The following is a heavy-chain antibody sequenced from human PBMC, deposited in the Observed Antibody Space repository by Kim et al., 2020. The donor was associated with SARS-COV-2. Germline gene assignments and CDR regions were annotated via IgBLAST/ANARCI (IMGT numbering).Heavy chain of an antibody. Sequence: GGSLKLSCAASGFTFSSYGMHWVRQAPGKGLEWVAVISYDGSNKYYADSVKGRFTISRDNSKNTLYLQMNSLRAEDTAVYYCANQYYDFWSGYYSPYYYYGMDVWGQGTTVTVSS. V-gene: IGHV3-30*18. J-gene: IGHJ6*02. D-gene: IGHD3-3*01. CDR2: ISYDGSNK. CDR1: GFTFSSYG. CDR3: ANQYYDFWSGYYSPYYYYGMDV.